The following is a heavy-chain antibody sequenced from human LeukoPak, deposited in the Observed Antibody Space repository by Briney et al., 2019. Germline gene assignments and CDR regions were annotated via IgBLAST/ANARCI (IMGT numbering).Heavy chain of an antibody. CDR3: ARVRYSSSSRVNFDY. V-gene: IGHV4-59*01. D-gene: IGHD6-6*01. J-gene: IGHJ4*02. Sequence: PSETLSLTCTVSGGSISSYYWSWIRQPPGKGLEWIGYIYYSGSTNYNPSFKSRVTISVDTSKNQFSLKLSSVTAADTAVYYCARVRYSSSSRVNFDYWGQGTLVTVSS. CDR1: GGSISSYY. CDR2: IYYSGST.